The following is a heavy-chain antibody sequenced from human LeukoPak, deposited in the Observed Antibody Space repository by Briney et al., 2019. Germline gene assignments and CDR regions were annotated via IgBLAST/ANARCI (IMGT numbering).Heavy chain of an antibody. CDR2: IIPIFGTA. V-gene: IGHV1-69*05. J-gene: IGHJ4*02. CDR3: ARGPFSYGSGSYPLSVDY. Sequence: APVKVSCKASGGTFSSYAMSWVRQAPGQGLEWMGGIIPIFGTANYARKFQGRVTITTDESTSTAYMELSSLRSEDTAVYYCARGPFSYGSGSYPLSVDYWGQGTLVTVSS. CDR1: GGTFSSYA. D-gene: IGHD3-10*01.